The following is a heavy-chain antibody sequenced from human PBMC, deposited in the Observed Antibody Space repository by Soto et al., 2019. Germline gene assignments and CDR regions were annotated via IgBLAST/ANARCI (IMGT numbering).Heavy chain of an antibody. CDR2: IRNKANSYAT. J-gene: IGHJ4*02. CDR1: GFTFSGSS. D-gene: IGHD2-15*01. V-gene: IGHV3-73*02. CDR3: TSHAPEDMIRK. Sequence: EVQLVESGGGLVQPGGSLKLSCVASGFTFSGSSMHWVRQASGKGLEWVGRIRNKANSYATAYAASVKGRFTISRDDSNNTAYLKMNSLKTEDTAVYYCTSHAPEDMIRKWGQGTLVTVSS.